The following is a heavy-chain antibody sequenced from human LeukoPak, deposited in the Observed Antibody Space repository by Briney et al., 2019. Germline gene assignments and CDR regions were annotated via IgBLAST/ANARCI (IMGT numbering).Heavy chain of an antibody. D-gene: IGHD5-18*01. Sequence: SGGSLRLSCAASGFTFSSYWMSWVRQAPGKGLEWVAKIKQDGSEKYYVHSVKGRFTISIDNAKNSLYLQMNILRAEDTAVYYCASTTTDTAMVPFDYWGQGTLVTVSS. CDR2: IKQDGSEK. V-gene: IGHV3-7*01. J-gene: IGHJ4*02. CDR3: ASTTTDTAMVPFDY. CDR1: GFTFSSYW.